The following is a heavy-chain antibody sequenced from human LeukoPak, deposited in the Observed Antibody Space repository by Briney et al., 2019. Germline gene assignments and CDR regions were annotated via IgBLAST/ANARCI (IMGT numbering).Heavy chain of an antibody. V-gene: IGHV1-69*13. J-gene: IGHJ4*02. CDR2: IIPIFGTA. Sequence: ASVKVSCKASGGTFSSYAISWVRQAPGQGLEWMGGIIPIFGTANYAQKFQGRVTITADESTSTAYMELSSLRSEDTAVYYCARGYCSGGSCSTDYYFDYWGQGTLVTASS. CDR1: GGTFSSYA. CDR3: ARGYCSGGSCSTDYYFDY. D-gene: IGHD2-15*01.